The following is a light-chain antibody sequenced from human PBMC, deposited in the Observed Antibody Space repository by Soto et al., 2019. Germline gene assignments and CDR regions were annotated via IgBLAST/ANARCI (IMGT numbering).Light chain of an antibody. CDR3: QQYNSSLVT. V-gene: IGKV1-5*01. CDR1: QSISSW. J-gene: IGKJ2*01. Sequence: DIQMTQSPSTLSASVGDRVTITCRASQSISSWLAWYQQKPGKAPKLLIYDASSLESGVPSRFSGSGSGTEFTLTISRLQPDDFATYYCQQYNSSLVTFGQGTKLEIK. CDR2: DAS.